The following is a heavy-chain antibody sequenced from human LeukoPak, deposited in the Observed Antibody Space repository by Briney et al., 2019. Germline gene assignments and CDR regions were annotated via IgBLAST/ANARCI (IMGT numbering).Heavy chain of an antibody. J-gene: IGHJ4*02. Sequence: SETLSLTCGVSGGSISSTSWWTWVRQPPGEGLEWIGEVHLSGRTNYNPSLESRVTMSVDMSENHISLKLTSVTAADTAVYYCAREGGPYRPLDYSGQGTLVTVSS. CDR1: GGSISSTSW. V-gene: IGHV4-4*02. CDR2: VHLSGRT. CDR3: AREGGPYRPLDY.